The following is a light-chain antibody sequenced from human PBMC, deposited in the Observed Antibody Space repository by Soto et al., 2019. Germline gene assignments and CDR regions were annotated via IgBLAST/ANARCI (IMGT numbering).Light chain of an antibody. CDR2: VGTGGIVG. J-gene: IGLJ2*01. V-gene: IGLV9-49*01. Sequence: QPVLTQPPSASASLGASVTLTCTLSSGYSTYKVDWYQQRPGKGPRFVMRVGTGGIVGSKGDGIPDRFSVLGSGLDRYLTIKNIQEEDESDYHCGADHGSGSNFVVVFGGGTKLTV. CDR3: GADHGSGSNFVVV. CDR1: SGYSTYK.